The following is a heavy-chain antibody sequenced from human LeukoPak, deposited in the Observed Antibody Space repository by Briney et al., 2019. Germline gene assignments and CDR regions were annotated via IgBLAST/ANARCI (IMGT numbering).Heavy chain of an antibody. J-gene: IGHJ4*02. Sequence: PGGSLRLSCAASGFTFSSYDMNWVRQAPGKGLEWISYISSSSSTIYYADSVKGRFTISRDNAKNSLYLQMDSLRDEDTAVYYCARVRAYSTSQAIDYWGQGTLVTVSS. V-gene: IGHV3-48*02. CDR3: ARVRAYSTSQAIDY. CDR2: ISSSSSTI. CDR1: GFTFSSYD. D-gene: IGHD6-13*01.